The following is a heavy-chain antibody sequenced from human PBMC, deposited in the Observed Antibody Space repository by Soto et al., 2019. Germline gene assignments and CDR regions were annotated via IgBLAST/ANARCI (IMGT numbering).Heavy chain of an antibody. CDR1: GYTFTSYA. CDR2: INAGNGNT. D-gene: IGHD3-10*01. J-gene: IGHJ4*02. CDR3: ARSRGYYGSGSYFWFDY. Sequence: ASVKVSCKASGYTFTSYAVRWVRQAPGQRLEWMGWINAGNGNTKYSQKFQGRVTITRDTSASTAYMELSSLRSEDTAVYYCARSRGYYGSGSYFWFDYWGQGTLVTVSS. V-gene: IGHV1-3*01.